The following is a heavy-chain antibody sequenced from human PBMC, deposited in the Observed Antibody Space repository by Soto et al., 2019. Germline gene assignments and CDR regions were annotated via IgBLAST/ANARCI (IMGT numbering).Heavy chain of an antibody. D-gene: IGHD4-4*01. CDR1: GYTFTSYY. J-gene: IGHJ3*02. CDR2: INPTSGGT. Sequence: QVQLVQSGAEVKKPGASVKVSCKASGYTFTSYYMHWVRQAPGQGLEWMGIINPTSGGTHYAQKFQGRVTMTRDTSTSTVYMELSSLRSEDTAVYYCARGMTTVTSDAFDIWGQGTIVTVSS. V-gene: IGHV1-46*01. CDR3: ARGMTTVTSDAFDI.